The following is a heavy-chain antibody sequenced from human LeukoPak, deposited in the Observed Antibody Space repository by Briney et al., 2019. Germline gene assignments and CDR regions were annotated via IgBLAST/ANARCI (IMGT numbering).Heavy chain of an antibody. CDR3: ARSSHYDILTGYSEEDAFDI. D-gene: IGHD3-9*01. V-gene: IGHV3-53*01. CDR2: IYSGGST. J-gene: IGHJ3*02. Sequence: GGSLRLSCAPPGFTVRRNYMSWVGQAPGKGREWVSVIYSGGSTDYADSVKGRFTISIDTSKNTLYLQMNSLRVEDTAVYYCARSSHYDILTGYSEEDAFDIWGQGTMVTVSS. CDR1: GFTVRRNY.